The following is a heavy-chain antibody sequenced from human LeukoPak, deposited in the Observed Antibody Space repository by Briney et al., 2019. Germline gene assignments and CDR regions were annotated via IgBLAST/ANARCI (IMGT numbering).Heavy chain of an antibody. CDR2: ISGSSSYI. J-gene: IGHJ5*02. D-gene: IGHD6-13*01. V-gene: IGHV3-21*01. CDR1: GFTFSTYT. Sequence: GGSLRLSCAASGFTFSTYTMNWVRQAPGKGLEWVSSISGSSSYIYYADSVKGRFTISRDNAKNSLYLQMNSLRAEDTAVYYCARGWVSSPNWFDPWGQGTLVTVSS. CDR3: ARGWVSSPNWFDP.